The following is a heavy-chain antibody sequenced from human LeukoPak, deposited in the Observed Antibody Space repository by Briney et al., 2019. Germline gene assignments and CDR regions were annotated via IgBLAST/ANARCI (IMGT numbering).Heavy chain of an antibody. CDR2: MNPNSGNT. CDR3: ATQQMATTPFDY. D-gene: IGHD5-24*01. CDR1: GYTFTSYD. J-gene: IGHJ4*02. Sequence: ASVNVSCKASGYTFTSYDINWVRQATGQGLEWMGWMNPNSGNTGYAQKFQGRVTMTRNTSISTAYMELSSLRSEDTAVYYCATQQMATTPFDYWGQGTLVTVSS. V-gene: IGHV1-8*01.